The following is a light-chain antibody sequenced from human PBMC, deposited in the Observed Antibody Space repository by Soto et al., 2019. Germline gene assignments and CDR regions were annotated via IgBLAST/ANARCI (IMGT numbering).Light chain of an antibody. CDR2: ASS. V-gene: IGKV1-39*01. CDR1: QSVSIY. J-gene: IGKJ5*01. CDR3: KQYNSYSIT. Sequence: DIQMTQSPSSLSASVGDRVTITCRTSQSVSIYVNWYQQKPGKAPILLIYASSSLQSGVQSRFSGSGSGTEFTLTIRSLQPDDFATYYCKQYNSYSITFGQGTRLEIK.